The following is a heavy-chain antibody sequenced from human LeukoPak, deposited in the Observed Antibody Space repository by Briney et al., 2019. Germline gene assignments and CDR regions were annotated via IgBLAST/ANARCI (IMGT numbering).Heavy chain of an antibody. CDR3: ARDREVNYIYYYMDV. D-gene: IGHD4-11*01. CDR1: GFTFSSYS. CDR2: IKTDGSST. Sequence: PGGSLRLSCAASGFTFSSYSMNWVRQAPGKGLEWVSRIKTDGSSTSYADSVKGRFTISRDNAKNTLYLQMNSLRAEDTAVYYCARDREVNYIYYYMDVWGKGTTVTVSS. J-gene: IGHJ6*03. V-gene: IGHV3-74*01.